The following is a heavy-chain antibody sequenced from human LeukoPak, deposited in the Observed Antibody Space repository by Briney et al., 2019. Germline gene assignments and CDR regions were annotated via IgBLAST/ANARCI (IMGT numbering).Heavy chain of an antibody. CDR2: INQDGGEI. D-gene: IGHD3-10*01. CDR1: GFTFSGSA. CDR3: VRAHHPGGWFDP. J-gene: IGHJ5*02. V-gene: IGHV3-7*04. Sequence: GGSLRLSCAASGFTFSGSAMHWVRQAPGKGLEWVASINQDGGEIHYVDSVKGRFTISRDNAKNSLYLQMNSLTAEDTAVHYCVRAHHPGGWFDPWGQGTLVTVSS.